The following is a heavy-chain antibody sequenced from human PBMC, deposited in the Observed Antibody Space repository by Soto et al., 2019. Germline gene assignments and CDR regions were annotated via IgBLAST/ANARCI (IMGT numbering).Heavy chain of an antibody. Sequence: SETLSLTCTVSGASINSANWWVWVRQPPGKGLEWIGEIYHIGSTTYNPSLKSRATISVDKSKNQFSLKVTSVTAADTGIYYCAKRYDFWSGRWYGLGVWGQGTTVTVS. CDR2: IYHIGST. CDR3: AKRYDFWSGRWYGLGV. V-gene: IGHV4-4*02. CDR1: GASINSANW. J-gene: IGHJ6*02. D-gene: IGHD3-3*01.